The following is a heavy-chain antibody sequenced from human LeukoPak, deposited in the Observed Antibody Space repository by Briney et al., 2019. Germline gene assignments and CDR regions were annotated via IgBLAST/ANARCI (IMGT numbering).Heavy chain of an antibody. Sequence: SETLSLTCAVPGYSLSSGYYWGWTRQPPGKGLEWIGSIYHSGSTYYNPSLKSRVTISVDTSKNQFSLKLSSVTAADTAVYYCARFRDRDIVVVPAAGAFFDYWGQGTLVTVSS. CDR1: GYSLSSGYY. CDR2: IYHSGST. V-gene: IGHV4-38-2*01. CDR3: ARFRDRDIVVVPAAGAFFDY. D-gene: IGHD2-2*01. J-gene: IGHJ4*02.